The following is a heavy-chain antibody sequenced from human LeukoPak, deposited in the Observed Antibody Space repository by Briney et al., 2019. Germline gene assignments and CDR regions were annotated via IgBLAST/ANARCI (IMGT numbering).Heavy chain of an antibody. V-gene: IGHV4-34*01. CDR2: INHSGST. CDR1: GGSFSRYY. J-gene: IGHJ5*02. D-gene: IGHD3-22*01. CDR3: ARRLTYYYDSSGYYPRNWFDP. Sequence: SETLSLTCAVYGGSFSRYYWSWIRQPPGKGLEWIGEINHSGSTNYNPSLKSRVTISVDTSKNQFSLKLSSVTAADTAVYYCARRLTYYYDSSGYYPRNWFDPWGQGTLVTVSS.